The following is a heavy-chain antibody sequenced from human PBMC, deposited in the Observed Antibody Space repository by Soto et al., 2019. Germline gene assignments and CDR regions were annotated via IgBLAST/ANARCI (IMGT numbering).Heavy chain of an antibody. D-gene: IGHD6-19*01. CDR1: GFKFKDYA. CDR3: AKAGCSDANWRFWDLQS. V-gene: IGHV3-9*01. Sequence: QLVESGGGLVPPGRSLRLSCAGSGFKFKDYAMHWVRQVQGKGLEWVSNIKWNSGKVKYADSVKGRFTISRDNAKNSLYLHMTSLKSADPALKYCAKAGCSDANWRFWDLQSWGQGTLVSVSS. J-gene: IGHJ5*02. CDR2: IKWNSGKV.